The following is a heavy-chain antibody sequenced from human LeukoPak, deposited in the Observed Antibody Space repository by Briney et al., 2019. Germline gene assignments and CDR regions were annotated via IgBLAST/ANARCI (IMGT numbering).Heavy chain of an antibody. Sequence: PSETLSLTCTVSGGSISSSSYYWGWIRQPPGTGLEWIGSIYYSGSTYYNPSLKSRVTISVDTSKNQFSLKLSSVTAADTAVYYCARLDHCYGCRFTFDYWGQGTLVTVSS. CDR3: ARLDHCYGCRFTFDY. D-gene: IGHD5-18*01. V-gene: IGHV4-39*01. CDR1: GGSISSSSYY. J-gene: IGHJ4*02. CDR2: IYYSGST.